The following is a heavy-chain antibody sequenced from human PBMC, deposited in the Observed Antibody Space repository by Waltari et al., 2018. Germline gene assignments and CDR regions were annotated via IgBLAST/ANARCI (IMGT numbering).Heavy chain of an antibody. J-gene: IGHJ6*02. CDR1: GCTFSSYA. CDR3: ARDPPHGPSIVATIGYYYYGMDV. V-gene: IGHV1-69*01. Sequence: QVQLVQSGAEVKKPGSSVKVSCTASGCTFSSYAISWVRQAPGPGIEWMGGIIPIFGTANYAQKFQGRVTITADESTSTAYMELSSLRSEDTAVYYCARDPPHGPSIVATIGYYYYGMDVWGQGTTVTVSS. D-gene: IGHD5-12*01. CDR2: IIPIFGTA.